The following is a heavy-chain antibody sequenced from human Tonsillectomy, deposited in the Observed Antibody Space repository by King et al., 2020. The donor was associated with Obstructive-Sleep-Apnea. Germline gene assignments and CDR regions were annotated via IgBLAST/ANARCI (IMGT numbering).Heavy chain of an antibody. CDR1: GGSISSSGYS. CDR3: ARAPLSHYYDSSGYYYFDY. J-gene: IGHJ4*02. CDR2: IYYTGST. D-gene: IGHD3-22*01. Sequence: VQLQESGPGLVKPSQTLSLTCAVSGGSISSSGYSWSWIRQPPGKGLEWIGYIYYTGSTYYHPSLKSRVTISVDTSKNQFSLKLTSVTAADTAVFYCARAPLSHYYDSSGYYYFDYWGQGTLVTVSS. V-gene: IGHV4-30-4*07.